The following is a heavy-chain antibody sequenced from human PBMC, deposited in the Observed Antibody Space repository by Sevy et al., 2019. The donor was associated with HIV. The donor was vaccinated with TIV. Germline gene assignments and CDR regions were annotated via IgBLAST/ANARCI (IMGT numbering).Heavy chain of an antibody. J-gene: IGHJ3*02. V-gene: IGHV4-59*01. Sequence: SETLSLTCTVSGGSISNYYWNWIRQPPGKGLEWIGYIYYSGSTNYNPSLKSRVTISVDTSRNQFSLKLRSMTAADTAVCYCARRGYDSSGYYNAFDIWGQGTMVTVSS. D-gene: IGHD3-22*01. CDR2: IYYSGST. CDR3: ARRGYDSSGYYNAFDI. CDR1: GGSISNYY.